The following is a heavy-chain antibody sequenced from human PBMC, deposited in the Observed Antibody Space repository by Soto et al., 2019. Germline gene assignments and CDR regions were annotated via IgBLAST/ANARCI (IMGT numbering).Heavy chain of an antibody. CDR2: MNPNSGNT. V-gene: IGHV1-8*01. Sequence: ASVKVSCKASGYTFTSYDINWVRQATGQGLEWMGWMNPNSGNTGYAQKFQGRVTMTRNTSISTAYMELSSLRSEDTAVYYCARRLYYDFWSGYEPQYYFDYWSQGTLVTVSS. CDR1: GYTFTSYD. D-gene: IGHD3-3*01. CDR3: ARRLYYDFWSGYEPQYYFDY. J-gene: IGHJ4*02.